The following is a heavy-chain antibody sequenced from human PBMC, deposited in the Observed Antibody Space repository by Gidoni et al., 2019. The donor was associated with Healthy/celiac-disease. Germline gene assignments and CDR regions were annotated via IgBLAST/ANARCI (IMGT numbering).Heavy chain of an antibody. CDR3: ARDRGTTVTSNWFDP. J-gene: IGHJ5*02. CDR1: GYTFTGYY. CDR2: INPNSGGT. Sequence: VQLVQSGAEVKKPGASVKVSCKASGYTFTGYYMHWVRQAPGQGLEWMGRINPNSGGTNYAQKFQGRVTMTRDTSISTAYMELSRLRSDDTAVYYCARDRGTTVTSNWFDPWGQGTLVTVSS. D-gene: IGHD4-17*01. V-gene: IGHV1-2*06.